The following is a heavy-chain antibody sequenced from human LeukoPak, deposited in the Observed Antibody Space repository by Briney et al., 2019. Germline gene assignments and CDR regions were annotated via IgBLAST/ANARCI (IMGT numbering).Heavy chain of an antibody. CDR3: ARVSSSGRRGLDY. Sequence: PSETLSLTCAVYGGSFSGYYWSWIRQPPGKGLEWIGEINHSGSTNYNPSLKSRVTISVDTSKNQFSLKLSSVTAADTAVYYCARVSSSGRRGLDYWGQGTLVTVSS. CDR1: GGSFSGYY. J-gene: IGHJ4*02. D-gene: IGHD6-19*01. V-gene: IGHV4-34*01. CDR2: INHSGST.